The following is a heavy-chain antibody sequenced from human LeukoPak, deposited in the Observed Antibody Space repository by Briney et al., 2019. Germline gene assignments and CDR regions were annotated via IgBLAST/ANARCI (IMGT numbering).Heavy chain of an antibody. V-gene: IGHV1-69*04. CDR2: IIPVLDIT. J-gene: IGHJ6*02. Sequence: SVKVSCKTSGGTFSSSAITWVRQAPGQGLEWMGRIIPVLDITTYAQKFQGRVTITADTSTSTVYMELSSLRSEETAVYYCAKDQGLTAPPPYGLDVWGQGTTVIVTS. D-gene: IGHD5-18*01. CDR1: GGTFSSSA. CDR3: AKDQGLTAPPPYGLDV.